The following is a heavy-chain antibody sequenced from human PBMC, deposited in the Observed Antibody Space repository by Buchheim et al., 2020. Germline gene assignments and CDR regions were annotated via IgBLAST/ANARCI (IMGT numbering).Heavy chain of an antibody. J-gene: IGHJ4*02. CDR1: GGSFSGYY. V-gene: IGHV4-34*01. Sequence: QVQLQQWGAGLLKPSETLSLTCAVYGGSFSGYYWSWIRQPPGKGLEWIGEINHSGSTNYNPSLKSRVTISVDTSKNQFSLKLRSMTAADTAVYYCARGRTVLRFLEWNDYWGQGTL. CDR2: INHSGST. CDR3: ARGRTVLRFLEWNDY. D-gene: IGHD3-3*01.